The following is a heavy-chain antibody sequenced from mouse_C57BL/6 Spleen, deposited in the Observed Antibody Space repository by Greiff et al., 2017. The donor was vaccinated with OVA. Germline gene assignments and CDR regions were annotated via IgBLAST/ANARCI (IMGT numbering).Heavy chain of an antibody. CDR3: ARENYSNYVRDYAMDY. V-gene: IGHV5-4*01. Sequence: EVMLVESGGGLVKPGGSLKLSCAASGFTFSSYAMSWVRQTPEKRLEWVATISDGGSYTYYPDNVKGRFTISRDNAKNNLYLQMSHLKSEDTAMYYCARENYSNYVRDYAMDYWGQGTSVTVSS. D-gene: IGHD2-5*01. CDR2: ISDGGSYT. J-gene: IGHJ4*01. CDR1: GFTFSSYA.